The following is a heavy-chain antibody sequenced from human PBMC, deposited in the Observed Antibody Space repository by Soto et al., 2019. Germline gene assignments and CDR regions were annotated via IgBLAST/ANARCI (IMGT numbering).Heavy chain of an antibody. V-gene: IGHV3-48*03. CDR1: GFTFSSSE. J-gene: IGHJ3*01. Sequence: EVQLVESGGGLVQPGGSLRLSCAVSGFTFSSSEMYWVRQAPGKGLEWISYIHPSGQPIFYADSVKGRFTISRDNANNSLLLQMNSLRDEDTAVYYCASRASRWGQGTMVTVSS. CDR3: ASRASR. CDR2: IHPSGQPI. D-gene: IGHD1-26*01.